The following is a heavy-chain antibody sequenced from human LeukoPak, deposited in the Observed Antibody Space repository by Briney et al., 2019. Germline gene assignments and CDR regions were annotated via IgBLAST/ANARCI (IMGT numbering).Heavy chain of an antibody. CDR1: GGTLSSYA. CDR2: IIPIFGTA. Sequence: ASVKVSCKASGGTLSSYAISWVRQAPGQGLEWMGGIIPIFGTANYAQKFQGRVTITADESTSTAYMELSSLRSEDTAVYYCARDRGIAVAGTNYYYGMDVWGQGTTVTVSS. J-gene: IGHJ6*02. CDR3: ARDRGIAVAGTNYYYGMDV. D-gene: IGHD6-19*01. V-gene: IGHV1-69*01.